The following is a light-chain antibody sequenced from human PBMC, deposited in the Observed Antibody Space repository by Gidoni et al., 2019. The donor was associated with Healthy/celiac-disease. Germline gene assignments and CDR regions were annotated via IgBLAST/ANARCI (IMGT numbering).Light chain of an antibody. CDR3: QQSYSTPST. V-gene: IGKV1-39*01. J-gene: IGKJ3*01. CDR2: AAS. CDR1: QSISSY. Sequence: DIQVTPSPSSMSASVGDRVTITFRASQSISSYLNWYQQKPGKAPKLLIYAASSLQSGVPSRVSGSGSGTDFTLNISSLQPEDFATYYCQQSYSTPSTFGPGTKVDIK.